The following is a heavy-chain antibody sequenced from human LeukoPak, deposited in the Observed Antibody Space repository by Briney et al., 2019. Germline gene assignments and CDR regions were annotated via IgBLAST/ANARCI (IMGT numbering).Heavy chain of an antibody. J-gene: IGHJ4*02. Sequence: GGSLRLSCAASGFSFSSYWMTWVRQAPGKGLEWVSAISGSGGSTYYADSVKGRFTISRDNSKNTLYLQMNSLRAEDTAVYYCAKDLGGYPNAYWGQGTLVTVSS. V-gene: IGHV3-23*01. CDR1: GFSFSSYW. CDR2: ISGSGGST. D-gene: IGHD3-22*01. CDR3: AKDLGGYPNAY.